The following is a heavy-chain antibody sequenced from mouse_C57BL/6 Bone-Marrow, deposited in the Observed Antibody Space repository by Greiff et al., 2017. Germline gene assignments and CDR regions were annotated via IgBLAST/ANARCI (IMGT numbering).Heavy chain of an antibody. D-gene: IGHD1-1*01. J-gene: IGHJ2*01. V-gene: IGHV1-50*01. CDR1: GYTFTSYW. CDR2: IDPSDSYT. CDR3: ASLYYYFDY. Sequence: QVQLQQSGAELVKPGASVKLSCKASGYTFTSYWMQWVKQRPGQGLEWIGEIDPSDSYTNYNQKFKGKATLTVDTSSSTAYMQLSSLTSEDSAVYYCASLYYYFDYWGQGTTLTVSS.